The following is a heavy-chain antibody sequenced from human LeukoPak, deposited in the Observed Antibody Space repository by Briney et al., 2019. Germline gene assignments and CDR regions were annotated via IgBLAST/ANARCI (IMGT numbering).Heavy chain of an antibody. CDR2: IIPIFGTA. Sequence: ASVKVSCKASGGTISSYAISWVRQAPGQGLEWMGGIIPIFGTANYAQKFQGRVTITADESTSTAYMELSSLRSEDTAVYYCARAGSPVVPASFNSDWFDPWGQGTLVTVSS. CDR3: ARAGSPVVPASFNSDWFDP. J-gene: IGHJ5*02. D-gene: IGHD2-2*01. V-gene: IGHV1-69*01. CDR1: GGTISSYA.